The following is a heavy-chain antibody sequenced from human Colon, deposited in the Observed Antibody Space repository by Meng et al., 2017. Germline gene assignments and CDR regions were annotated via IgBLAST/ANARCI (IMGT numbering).Heavy chain of an antibody. V-gene: IGHV5-51*01. CDR3: ARRFSAYSGWSYYFDY. J-gene: IGHJ4*02. D-gene: IGHD5-12*01. Sequence: GESLKISCKGSGYSFTNYWIGWVRQMPGKGLEWMGIIYPGDSDTRYSPSFQGQVTISADKSISTAYLQWSSLKASDTAMYYCARRFSAYSGWSYYFDYWGQGTLVTVSS. CDR2: IYPGDSDT. CDR1: GYSFTNYW.